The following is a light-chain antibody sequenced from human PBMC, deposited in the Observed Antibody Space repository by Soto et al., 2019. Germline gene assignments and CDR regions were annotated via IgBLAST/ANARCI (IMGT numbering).Light chain of an antibody. CDR3: QHYNSGPRIA. J-gene: IGKJ5*01. V-gene: IGKV3-15*01. CDR1: QSASTN. CDR2: GAS. Sequence: EIVLTQSPVTLSVSPGERATLFCRASQSASTNLAWYQHKPGQAPRLLIYGASTRATAIPARFSGSGSGTEFTLTINSLESEDCAVYYCQHYNSGPRIAFGQGTRLEIK.